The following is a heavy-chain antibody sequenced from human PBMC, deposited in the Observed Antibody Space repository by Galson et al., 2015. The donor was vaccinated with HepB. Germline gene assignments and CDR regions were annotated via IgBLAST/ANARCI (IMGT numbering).Heavy chain of an antibody. V-gene: IGHV3-23*01. D-gene: IGHD5-18*01. J-gene: IGHJ5*01. CDR1: GFAFDSHA. Sequence: SLRLSCAASGFAFDSHAMSWVRQAPGRGLEWISGITGKGDSTFYADSVKGRFTVSRDNSNNMLYLQMNSLRAEDVGLYFCAKGYGLFDSRGQGILVTVSS. CDR3: AKGYGLFDS. CDR2: ITGKGDST.